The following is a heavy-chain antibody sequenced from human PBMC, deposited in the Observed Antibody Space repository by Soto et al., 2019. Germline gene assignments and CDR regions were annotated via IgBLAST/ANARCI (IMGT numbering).Heavy chain of an antibody. CDR1: GFTFSSYG. J-gene: IGHJ6*02. Sequence: QVQLVESGGGVVQPGRSLRLSCAASGFTFSSYGMHWVRQAPGKGLEWVAVISYDGGNKYYADSVKGRLTISRDNSKNMLYLQMNSLRAEDTAVYYCANSAAGLSYYYYGMDVWGQGTTVTVSS. CDR2: ISYDGGNK. CDR3: ANSAAGLSYYYYGMDV. D-gene: IGHD6-13*01. V-gene: IGHV3-30*18.